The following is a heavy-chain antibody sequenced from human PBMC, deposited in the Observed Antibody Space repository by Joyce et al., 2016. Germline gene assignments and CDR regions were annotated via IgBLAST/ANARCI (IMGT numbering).Heavy chain of an antibody. CDR2: SDTDYGEA. J-gene: IGHJ1*01. D-gene: IGHD2-8*02. CDR3: ATGTELVGFQY. CDR1: GYTLSDLS. V-gene: IGHV1-24*01. Sequence: QVQLLQSGAEVKKPGASVKVSCKVSGYTLSDLSMHWLRQAPGKGLDWMGTSDTDYGEAIYAQKFEGRITMTEDTSTDTAYMEMSGLKSDDTAVYFCATGTELVGFQYWGQGTLVTVSS.